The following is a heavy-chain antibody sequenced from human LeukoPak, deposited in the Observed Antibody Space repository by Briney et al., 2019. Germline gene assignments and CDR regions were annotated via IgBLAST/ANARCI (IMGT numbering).Heavy chain of an antibody. Sequence: ASVKVSCKSSGYTFTDYYIHWVRQAPGQGLEWMGWMHPNSGGTNYAQKFQGRLTMTRDTSISTAYMEVCRLTADDTAVYYCASGPYLSSPDSWGQGTLVTVSS. J-gene: IGHJ4*02. CDR2: MHPNSGGT. CDR1: GYTFTDYY. CDR3: ASGPYLSSPDS. V-gene: IGHV1-2*02. D-gene: IGHD6-6*01.